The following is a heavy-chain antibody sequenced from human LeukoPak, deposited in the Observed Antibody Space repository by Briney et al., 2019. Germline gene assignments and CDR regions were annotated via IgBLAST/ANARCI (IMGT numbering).Heavy chain of an antibody. D-gene: IGHD6-13*01. V-gene: IGHV4-39*07. CDR2: IYYSGST. J-gene: IGHJ4*02. Sequence: PSETLSLTCTVSGGSISSSSYYWGWIRQPPGKGLEWIGSIYYSGSTYYNPSLKSRVTISVDTSKNQFSLKLSSVTAADAGVYYCARSRGRAAAASTGFDYWGQGTLVTVSS. CDR3: ARSRGRAAAASTGFDY. CDR1: GGSISSSSYY.